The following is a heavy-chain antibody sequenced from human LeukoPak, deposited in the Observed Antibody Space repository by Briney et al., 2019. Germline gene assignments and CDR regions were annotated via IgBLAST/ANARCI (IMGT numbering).Heavy chain of an antibody. J-gene: IGHJ4*02. CDR3: ARRQYSGYDFDF. Sequence: GESLKISCKGSGDSFTNYWIGWVRQMPGKGLEWMGIIYPRDSDTRYSPSFQGQVTVSADKSISTAYLQWDTLEASDTAMYYCARRQYSGYDFDFWGQGTLVTVSS. CDR2: IYPRDSDT. CDR1: GDSFTNYW. D-gene: IGHD5-12*01. V-gene: IGHV5-51*01.